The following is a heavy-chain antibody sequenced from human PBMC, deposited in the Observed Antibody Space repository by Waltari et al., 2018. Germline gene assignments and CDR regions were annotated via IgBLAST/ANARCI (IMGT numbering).Heavy chain of an antibody. CDR1: GYPLTEFS. V-gene: IGHV1-24*01. Sequence: QVQLVQSGAEVKKPGASVKVSCQVSGYPLTEFSMHWVRQAPGKGLEWMGGFDPEDGETIYEQKFQGRVTMTEDTSTDTAYMELSSLRSEDTAVYYCATARYDYVWGSYRYTYFDYWGQGTLVTVSS. D-gene: IGHD3-16*02. CDR3: ATARYDYVWGSYRYTYFDY. CDR2: FDPEDGET. J-gene: IGHJ4*02.